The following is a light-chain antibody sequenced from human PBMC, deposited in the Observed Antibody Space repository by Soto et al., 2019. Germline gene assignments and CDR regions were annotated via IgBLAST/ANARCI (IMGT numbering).Light chain of an antibody. Sequence: ETVMTQSPATLSVSPGERATLSCRASQNISSDLAWYQHKPGQAPRLLIYGASTTATGIPVRFSGSGSGTEFTLTISSLQSEDFAVYYCQLYNNCPRTFGQGTKLEIK. CDR2: GAS. CDR3: QLYNNCPRT. V-gene: IGKV3-15*01. CDR1: QNISSD. J-gene: IGKJ2*01.